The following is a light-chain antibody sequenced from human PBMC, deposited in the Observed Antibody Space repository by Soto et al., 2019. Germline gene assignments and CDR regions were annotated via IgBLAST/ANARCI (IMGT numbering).Light chain of an antibody. CDR1: QGISSY. Sequence: IQLTQSPSSLSASVGDRVIITCRTSQGISSYLAWYQQKPGKAPKLLIYAASTLQSGVPSRFSGSGSGTDFTLTISRVEPEDFAVYYCQQYDASPITFGQGTKLEIK. CDR2: AAS. J-gene: IGKJ2*01. V-gene: IGKV1-9*01. CDR3: QQYDASPIT.